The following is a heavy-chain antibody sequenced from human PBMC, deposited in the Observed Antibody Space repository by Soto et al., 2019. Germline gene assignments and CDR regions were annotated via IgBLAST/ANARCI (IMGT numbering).Heavy chain of an antibody. CDR2: INPSGGST. Sequence: ASAKVSCKASGYSFTSYYMHSLRQAPGQGLEWMGIINPSGGSTSYAQKFQGRVTMTRDTSTSTVYMELSSLRSEDTAVYYCASRHDSSGSLDYWGQGTLVTVSS. V-gene: IGHV1-46*03. CDR3: ASRHDSSGSLDY. CDR1: GYSFTSYY. D-gene: IGHD3-22*01. J-gene: IGHJ4*02.